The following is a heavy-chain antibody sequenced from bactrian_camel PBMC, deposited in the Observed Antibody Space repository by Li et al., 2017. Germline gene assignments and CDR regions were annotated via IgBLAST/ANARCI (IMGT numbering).Heavy chain of an antibody. CDR3: AANPFWTYGAVCSYTRPADFGY. Sequence: HVQLVESGGGSVQAGGSLSVSSTVSRRTYSTYCMAWFRQAPGKEREGVAAIDSHGGTAYADSATGRFTISQDNAKVTFYLQMNSLKPEDTAMYYCAANPFWTYGAVCSYTRPADFGYWGQGTQVTVS. CDR2: IDSHGGT. D-gene: IGHD2*01. CDR1: RRTYSTYC. J-gene: IGHJ6*01. V-gene: IGHV3S57*01.